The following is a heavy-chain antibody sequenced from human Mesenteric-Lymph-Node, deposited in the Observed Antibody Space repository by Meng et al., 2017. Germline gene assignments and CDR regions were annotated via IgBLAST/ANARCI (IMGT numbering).Heavy chain of an antibody. CDR1: GYSISSGYY. V-gene: IGHV4-38-2*02. CDR3: ARVEYYDYVWGSFPATNYFDY. Sequence: GSLRLSCTVSGYSISSGYYWGWIRQPPGKGLEWIGSIYHSGSTYYNPSLKSRVTISVDTSKNQFSLKLSSVTAADTAVYYCARVEYYDYVWGSFPATNYFDYWGQGTLVTVSS. J-gene: IGHJ4*02. D-gene: IGHD3-16*01. CDR2: IYHSGST.